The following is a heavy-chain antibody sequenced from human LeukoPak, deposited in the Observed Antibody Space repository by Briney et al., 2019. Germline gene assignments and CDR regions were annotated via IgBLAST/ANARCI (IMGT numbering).Heavy chain of an antibody. CDR2: INPSGGST. D-gene: IGHD3-22*01. J-gene: IGHJ4*02. Sequence: GASVKVSCKASGGTLSSYAISWVRQAPGQGLDWMGTINPSGGSTSYAQKFQGRVTVTRDTSTSTVYMELSSLRSEDTAVYYCARSYYDLLATFDYWGQGTLVTVSS. CDR1: GGTLSSYA. V-gene: IGHV1-46*01. CDR3: ARSYYDLLATFDY.